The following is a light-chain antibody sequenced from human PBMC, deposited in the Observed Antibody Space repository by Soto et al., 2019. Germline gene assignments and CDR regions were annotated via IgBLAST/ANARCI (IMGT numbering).Light chain of an antibody. CDR2: GAF. J-gene: IGKJ1*01. CDR3: QQHGSSPRT. V-gene: IGKV3-20*01. Sequence: EIVLTQSPGTLSLSPGERATLSCRASQSVSSSFLAWYQQKPGQAPRLLIYGAFYRATGIPDRFSGNGSGTDFTLTISRLEPEDSAVYYCQQHGSSPRTFGQGTKVEIK. CDR1: QSVSSSF.